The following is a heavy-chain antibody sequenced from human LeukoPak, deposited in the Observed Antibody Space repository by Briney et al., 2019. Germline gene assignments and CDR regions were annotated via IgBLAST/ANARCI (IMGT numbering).Heavy chain of an antibody. CDR2: IYYSGST. CDR1: GGSISSYH. D-gene: IGHD1-26*01. Sequence: SETLSLTCTVSGGSISSYHWSWIRQPPGKGLEWIGYIYYSGSTNYNPSLKSRVTISVDTSKNQFSLKLSSVTAADTAVYYCARGYSGSQNYYYYMDVWGKGTTVTISS. V-gene: IGHV4-59*01. J-gene: IGHJ6*03. CDR3: ARGYSGSQNYYYYMDV.